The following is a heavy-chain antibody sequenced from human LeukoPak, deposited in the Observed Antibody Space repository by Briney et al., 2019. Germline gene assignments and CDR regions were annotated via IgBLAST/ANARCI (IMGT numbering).Heavy chain of an antibody. D-gene: IGHD3-16*01. J-gene: IGHJ4*02. CDR3: ARDWGVKGLDY. CDR2: ISSSGSTI. V-gene: IGHV3-11*01. Sequence: GGSLRLSCAGSGFTFSDYYMSWIRQAPGKGLEWVSYISSSGSTIYYGDSLKGRFTISMDNAKNSLYLQMNRLRAEDTAVYYCARDWGVKGLDYWGQGTLVTVSS. CDR1: GFTFSDYY.